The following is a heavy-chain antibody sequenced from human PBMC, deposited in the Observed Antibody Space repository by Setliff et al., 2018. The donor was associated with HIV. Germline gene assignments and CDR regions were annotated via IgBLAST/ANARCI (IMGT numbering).Heavy chain of an antibody. J-gene: IGHJ4*02. D-gene: IGHD1-7*01. CDR1: GYSFSSYG. Sequence: ASVKVSCKASGYSFSSYGISWVRQAPGQGLEWMAWNSGYNGNTQYAQKFRGRVTMTAETSTSTASMELRSLTSEDTAVYYCARGYNWNYVLAYWGQGTLVTVSS. CDR2: NSGYNGNT. CDR3: ARGYNWNYVLAY. V-gene: IGHV1-18*01.